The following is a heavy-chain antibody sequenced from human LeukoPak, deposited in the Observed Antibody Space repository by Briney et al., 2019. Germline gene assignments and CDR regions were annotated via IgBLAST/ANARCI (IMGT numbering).Heavy chain of an antibody. D-gene: IGHD3-10*01. V-gene: IGHV3-30-3*01. CDR2: IPYDGSNK. Sequence: PGGSLRLSCAASGFTFSSYAMHWVRQAPGKGLEWVAVIPYDGSNKYYADSVKGRFTISRDNSKNTLYLQMNSLRAEDTAVYYCASPSNLFTMVRGVKDYFDYWGQGTLVTVSS. J-gene: IGHJ4*02. CDR3: ASPSNLFTMVRGVKDYFDY. CDR1: GFTFSSYA.